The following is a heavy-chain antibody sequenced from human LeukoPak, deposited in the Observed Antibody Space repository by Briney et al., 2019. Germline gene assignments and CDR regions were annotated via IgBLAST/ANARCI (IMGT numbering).Heavy chain of an antibody. J-gene: IGHJ4*02. CDR1: GDSISSYY. CDR3: ARVHGSLLTYFDY. D-gene: IGHD3-10*01. CDR2: IYYSGST. V-gene: IGHV4-59*01. Sequence: SETLSLTCTVSGDSISSYYWSWIRQPPGKGLEWIGYIYYSGSTNYNPSLKSRVTISVDTSKNQFSLKLSSVTAADTAVYFCARVHGSLLTYFDYWGQGTLVTVSS.